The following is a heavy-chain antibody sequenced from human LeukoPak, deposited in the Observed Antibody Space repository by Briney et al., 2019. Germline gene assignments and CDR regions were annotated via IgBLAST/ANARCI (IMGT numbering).Heavy chain of an antibody. D-gene: IGHD2-2*01. CDR3: AKTPEVCSSISCHFDY. V-gene: IGHV3-30*02. Sequence: PGGSLRLSCAASGFTFSSYGMHWVRQAPGKGLEWVAFIRYDGSNKYYADSVKGRFTISRDNSKNTVYLQMKSLRAEDTAVYYCAKTPEVCSSISCHFDYWGQGTLVTVSS. CDR1: GFTFSSYG. CDR2: IRYDGSNK. J-gene: IGHJ4*02.